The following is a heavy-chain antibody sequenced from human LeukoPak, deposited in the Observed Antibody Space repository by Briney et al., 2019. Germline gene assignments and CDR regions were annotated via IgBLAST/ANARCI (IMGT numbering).Heavy chain of an antibody. CDR3: AGGSSHVYYYYYMDV. D-gene: IGHD6-6*01. V-gene: IGHV3-23*01. CDR1: GFTFSNYA. CDR2: ISGSGGST. Sequence: PGGSLRLSCAASGFTFSNYAMSWVRQAPGKGLEWVSAISGSGGSTYYADSVKGRFTISRDNSKNTLYLQMNSLRAEDTAVYYCAGGSSHVYYYYYMDVWGKGTTVTVSS. J-gene: IGHJ6*03.